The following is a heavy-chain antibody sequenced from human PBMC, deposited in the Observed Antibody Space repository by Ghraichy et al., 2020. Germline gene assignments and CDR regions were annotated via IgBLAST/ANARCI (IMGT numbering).Heavy chain of an antibody. V-gene: IGHV2-70*11. Sequence: SGPTLVKPTQTLTLTCTFFGFSLNTRGMCVSWIRQPPGKALEWLARIDWDDDKYYSTDLKSRLTISKDTSKNQVVVTMTNMDPVHTATYYCVRTTVYGSGQYYFDYWGQGTLVTVSS. D-gene: IGHD3-10*01. CDR3: VRTTVYGSGQYYFDY. CDR1: GFSLNTRGMC. CDR2: IDWDDDK. J-gene: IGHJ4*02.